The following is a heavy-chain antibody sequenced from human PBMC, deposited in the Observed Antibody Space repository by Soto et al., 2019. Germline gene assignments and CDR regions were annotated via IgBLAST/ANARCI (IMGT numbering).Heavy chain of an antibody. CDR1: GFTFSSYG. Sequence: GSLRLSCAASGFTFSSYGMHWVRQAPGKGLEWIGSIYYSGSTYYNPSLKSRVTISVDMSKNQFSLKLSSVTAAYSAVYYCARYVQLRENYFDYWGQGTLVTVSS. CDR3: ARYVQLRENYFDY. V-gene: IGHV4-39*07. D-gene: IGHD5-18*01. J-gene: IGHJ4*02. CDR2: IYYSGST.